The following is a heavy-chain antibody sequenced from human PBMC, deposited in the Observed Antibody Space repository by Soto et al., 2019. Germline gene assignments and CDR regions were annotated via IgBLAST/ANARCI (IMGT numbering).Heavy chain of an antibody. CDR2: IYYSGST. Sequence: QVQLQESGPGLVKPSQTLSLTCTVSGGSISSGDYYWSWIRQPPGKGLEWIGYIYYSGSTYYNPSLKSPVTISVDTSKNQFSLKLSSVTAADTAVYYCARAYCSGGSCYWYTNWFDPWGQGTLVTVSS. CDR3: ARAYCSGGSCYWYTNWFDP. J-gene: IGHJ5*02. V-gene: IGHV4-30-4*01. CDR1: GGSISSGDYY. D-gene: IGHD2-15*01.